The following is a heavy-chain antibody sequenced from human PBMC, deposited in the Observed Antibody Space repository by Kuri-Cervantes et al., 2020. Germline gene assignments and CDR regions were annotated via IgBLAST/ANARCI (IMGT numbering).Heavy chain of an antibody. CDR3: ARVVITMVQGVIPRYFDY. Sequence: ASVKVSCKASGYTFTSYYMHWVRQAPGQGLEWMGWMNPNSGNTGYAQKLQGRVTMTRNTSISTAYMELSSLRSEDTAVYYCARVVITMVQGVIPRYFDYWGQGTLVTVSS. CDR2: MNPNSGNT. D-gene: IGHD3-10*01. CDR1: GYTFTSYY. V-gene: IGHV1-8*02. J-gene: IGHJ4*02.